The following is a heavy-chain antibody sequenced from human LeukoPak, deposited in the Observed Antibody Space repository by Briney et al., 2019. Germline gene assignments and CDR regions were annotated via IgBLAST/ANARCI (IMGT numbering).Heavy chain of an antibody. V-gene: IGHV3-30-3*01. CDR1: GFTFSSYA. CDR2: ISYDGSNK. D-gene: IGHD6-19*01. Sequence: GGSLRLSCAASGFTFSSYAMHWVRQAPGKGLEWVAVISYDGSNKYYADSVKGRFTISRDNSKNTLYLQMNSLRAEDAAVYHCARAAVAGSYFDYWGQGTPVTVSS. CDR3: ARAAVAGSYFDY. J-gene: IGHJ4*02.